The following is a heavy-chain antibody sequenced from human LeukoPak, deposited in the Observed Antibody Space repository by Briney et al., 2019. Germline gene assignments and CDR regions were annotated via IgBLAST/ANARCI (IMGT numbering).Heavy chain of an antibody. J-gene: IGHJ4*02. CDR1: GFNFGSFW. Sequence: PGGSLRLSCAASGFNFGSFWMSWVRQAPGKGLEWVSSISSSSSYIYYADSVKGRFTISRDNAKNSLYLQMNSLRAEDTAVYYCASALGSNYYDSSGLVDYWGQGTLVTVSS. V-gene: IGHV3-21*01. CDR2: ISSSSSYI. CDR3: ASALGSNYYDSSGLVDY. D-gene: IGHD3-22*01.